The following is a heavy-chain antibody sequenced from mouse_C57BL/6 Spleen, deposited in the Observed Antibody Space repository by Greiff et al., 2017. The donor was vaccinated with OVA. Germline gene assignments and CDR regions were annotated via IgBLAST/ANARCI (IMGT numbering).Heavy chain of an antibody. V-gene: IGHV1-4*01. J-gene: IGHJ4*01. Sequence: VMLVESGAELARPGASVKMSCKASGYTFTSYTMHWVKQRPGQGLEWIGYINPSSGYTKYNQRFKDKATLTADKSSSTAYMQLSSLTSEDSAVYYCARSREDAMDYWGQGTSVTVSS. CDR1: GYTFTSYT. CDR3: ARSREDAMDY. D-gene: IGHD3-3*01. CDR2: INPSSGYT.